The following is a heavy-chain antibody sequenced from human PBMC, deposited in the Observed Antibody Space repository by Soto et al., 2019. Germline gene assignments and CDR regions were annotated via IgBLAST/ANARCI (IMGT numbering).Heavy chain of an antibody. CDR3: AKDLLRYFDWSPLDY. Sequence: GGSLRLSCAASGFTFSNYGMHWVRQAPGKGLEWVAVFSYDGSNKYYADSVKGRFTISRDNSKNTLYLQMNSLRAEDTAVYYCAKDLLRYFDWSPLDYWGQGTLVTVSS. J-gene: IGHJ4*02. CDR2: FSYDGSNK. V-gene: IGHV3-30*18. D-gene: IGHD3-9*01. CDR1: GFTFSNYG.